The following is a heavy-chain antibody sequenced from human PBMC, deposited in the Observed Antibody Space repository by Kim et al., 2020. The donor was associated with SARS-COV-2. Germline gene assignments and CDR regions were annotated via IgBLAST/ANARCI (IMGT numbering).Heavy chain of an antibody. CDR3: VREEKSAASGSVGYFDY. Sequence: ASVKVSCKASGYTFTTYGFSWVRQAPGQGLEWVAWISGYNDDTNRARKLQGRVTVTKDTSTNTAYMELRGLRSDDTAVYYCVREEKSAASGSVGYFDYWGEGTLVTVSS. CDR2: ISGYNDDT. J-gene: IGHJ4*02. CDR1: GYTFTTYG. D-gene: IGHD6-13*01. V-gene: IGHV1-18*04.